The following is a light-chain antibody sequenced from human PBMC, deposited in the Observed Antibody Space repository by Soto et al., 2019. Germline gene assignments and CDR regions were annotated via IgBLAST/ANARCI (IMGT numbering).Light chain of an antibody. V-gene: IGKV3-15*01. Sequence: EIVLTQSPATLSLSPGERATLSCRASQSVSSSLAWYQQKPGQAPRLLIYGTSTRVTGIPARFSGSGSGTEFTLTISSLQSEDFAVYYCQQYYNWPLTFGGGTKVDI. J-gene: IGKJ4*01. CDR1: QSVSSS. CDR2: GTS. CDR3: QQYYNWPLT.